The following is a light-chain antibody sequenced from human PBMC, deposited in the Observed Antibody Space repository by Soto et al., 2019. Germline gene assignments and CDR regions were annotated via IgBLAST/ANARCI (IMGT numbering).Light chain of an antibody. CDR3: QRYGSSPLT. CDR1: QSVSSNY. Sequence: EIVLTQSPGTLSLSPGERATLSCRASQSVSSNYLAWYKQKPGQAPRLLIYDASSRATGIPDRFSGSGSGTDFTLTISRLEPEDFAVYYCQRYGSSPLTLGGGTKVEIK. V-gene: IGKV3-20*01. CDR2: DAS. J-gene: IGKJ4*01.